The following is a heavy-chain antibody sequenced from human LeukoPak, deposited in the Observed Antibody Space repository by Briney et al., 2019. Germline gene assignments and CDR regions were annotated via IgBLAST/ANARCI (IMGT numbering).Heavy chain of an antibody. CDR3: ARDSDRHAFDI. J-gene: IGHJ3*02. CDR1: GFTFNTYT. D-gene: IGHD3-22*01. CDR2: ISSGTSYI. Sequence: GGSLRLSCAASGFTFNTYTMNWVRQAPGKGLEWVSSISSGTSYIYYADSVKGRFTISRDNAKNSLYLQMNSLRAEDTAVYYCARDSDRHAFDIWGQGTMVTVS. V-gene: IGHV3-21*01.